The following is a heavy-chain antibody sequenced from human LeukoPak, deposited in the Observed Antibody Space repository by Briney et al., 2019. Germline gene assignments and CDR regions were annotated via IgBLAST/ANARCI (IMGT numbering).Heavy chain of an antibody. CDR1: GFTFSNHG. CDR2: ISPSGDIT. V-gene: IGHV3-23*01. Sequence: GGSLRLSCAASGFTFSNHGMNWVRQAPGKGLEWVSGISPSGDITHYADSVKGRFTISRDNSKNTLYLEVISLTAEDTAVYYCAKDDAWLRFGEWSQGTLVTVSS. J-gene: IGHJ4*02. D-gene: IGHD3-10*01. CDR3: AKDDAWLRFGE.